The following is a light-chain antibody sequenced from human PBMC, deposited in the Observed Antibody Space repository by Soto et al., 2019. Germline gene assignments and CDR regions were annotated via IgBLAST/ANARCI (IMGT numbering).Light chain of an antibody. J-gene: IGKJ4*01. CDR2: DTS. Sequence: IVLTQSPGTLSLSPGERATLSCRASQSVSSSYLAWYQHKPGQTPRLLIYDTSTRATGVPARFSGSRSGTEFTLTINSMQSEDFAVYYCQRYNNWPLTFGGGTKVESK. CDR1: QSVSSSY. CDR3: QRYNNWPLT. V-gene: IGKV3-15*01.